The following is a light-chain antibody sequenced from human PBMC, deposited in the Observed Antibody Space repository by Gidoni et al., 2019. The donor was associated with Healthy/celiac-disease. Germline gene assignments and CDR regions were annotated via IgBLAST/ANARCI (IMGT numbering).Light chain of an antibody. CDR1: QSVSSY. J-gene: IGKJ5*01. V-gene: IGKV3-11*01. Sequence: EIVLTQSPATLSLSPGESATLSCRASQSVSSYLAWYQQKPGQAPRLLIYDASNRATGIPARFSGSGSGTDFTLTISSLEPEDFAVYYCQQRSNWPITFXXXTRLEIK. CDR2: DAS. CDR3: QQRSNWPIT.